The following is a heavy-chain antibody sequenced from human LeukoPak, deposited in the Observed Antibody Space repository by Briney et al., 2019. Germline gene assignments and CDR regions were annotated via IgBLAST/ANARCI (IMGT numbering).Heavy chain of an antibody. Sequence: GGSLRLSCAASGFTFSIYAMSWVRQAPGKGLEWVSAISGSGGSTYYADSVKGRFTISRDNSKNTLYLQMNSLRAEDTAVYYCAKEEFECGGDCRYGMDVWGQGTTVTVSS. CDR1: GFTFSIYA. J-gene: IGHJ6*02. CDR2: ISGSGGST. D-gene: IGHD2-21*02. V-gene: IGHV3-23*01. CDR3: AKEEFECGGDCRYGMDV.